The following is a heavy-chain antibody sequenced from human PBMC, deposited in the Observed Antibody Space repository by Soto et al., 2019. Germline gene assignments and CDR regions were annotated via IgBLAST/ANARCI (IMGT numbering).Heavy chain of an antibody. CDR1: GFTFSSYW. D-gene: IGHD3-22*01. CDR2: IKQDGSEK. CDR3: ARGDYYDTSGPFSDAFDI. Sequence: QTGGSLRLSCAASGFTFSSYWMSWVRQAPGKGLEWVANIKQDGSEKWYVDSVKGRFTISRDNAKNSLYLQMNSLRAEDTAVYYCARGDYYDTSGPFSDAFDIWGQGTMVTVSS. J-gene: IGHJ3*02. V-gene: IGHV3-7*04.